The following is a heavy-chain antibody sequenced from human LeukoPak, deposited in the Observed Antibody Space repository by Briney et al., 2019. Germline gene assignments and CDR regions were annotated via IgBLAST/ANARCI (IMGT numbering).Heavy chain of an antibody. CDR3: ARQENYYGSGSSRHYYY. J-gene: IGHJ4*02. CDR2: IIPIFGTA. D-gene: IGHD3-10*01. V-gene: IGHV1-69*06. CDR1: GGTFSSYA. Sequence: SVKVSCKASGGTFSSYAISWVRQAPGQGLEWMGGIIPIFGTANYAQKFQGRVTITADKSTSTAYMELSSLRSEDTAVYYCARQENYYGSGSSRHYYYWGQGTLVTVSS.